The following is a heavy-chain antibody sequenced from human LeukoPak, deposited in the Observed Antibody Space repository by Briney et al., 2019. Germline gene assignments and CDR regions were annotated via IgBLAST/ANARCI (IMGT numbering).Heavy chain of an antibody. CDR2: IYYSGST. CDR1: GFTFDDYA. Sequence: GSLRLSCAASGFTFDDYAMHWVRQPPGKGLEWIGYIYYSGSTNYNPSLKSRVTISVDMSKNQFSLKLSSVTAADTAVYFCARGVWEPYYWGQGTLVTVSS. D-gene: IGHD1-26*01. J-gene: IGHJ4*02. V-gene: IGHV4-59*08. CDR3: ARGVWEPYY.